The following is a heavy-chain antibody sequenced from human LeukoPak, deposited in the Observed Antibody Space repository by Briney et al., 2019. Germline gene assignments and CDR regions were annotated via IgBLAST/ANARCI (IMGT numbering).Heavy chain of an antibody. CDR2: ISYDGSNK. V-gene: IGHV3-30*18. CDR3: AKDTAMVTEGGFDY. D-gene: IGHD5-18*01. J-gene: IGHJ4*02. Sequence: GGSLRLSCAASGFTFSSYGMHWVRQAPGKGLEWVAVISYDGSNKYYADSLKGRFTISRDNSKNTLYLQMNSLRAEDTAVYYCAKDTAMVTEGGFDYWGQGTLVTVSS. CDR1: GFTFSSYG.